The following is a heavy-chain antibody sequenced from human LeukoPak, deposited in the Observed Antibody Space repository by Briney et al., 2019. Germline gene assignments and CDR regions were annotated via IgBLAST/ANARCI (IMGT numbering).Heavy chain of an antibody. CDR3: ARGYCSSTSCYAGDY. CDR1: GFTFSSYA. Sequence: GGSLRLSCAASGFTFSSYAMSWVRQAPGKGLEWVSGITGSGGSTYYADSVKGRFTISRDNSKNTLYLQMNSLRAEDTAVYYCARGYCSSTSCYAGDYWGQGTLVTVSS. CDR2: ITGSGGST. J-gene: IGHJ4*02. D-gene: IGHD2-2*01. V-gene: IGHV3-23*01.